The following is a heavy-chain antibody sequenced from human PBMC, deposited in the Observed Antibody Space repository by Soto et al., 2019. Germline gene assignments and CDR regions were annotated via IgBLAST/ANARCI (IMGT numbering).Heavy chain of an antibody. J-gene: IGHJ4*02. D-gene: IGHD3-10*01. V-gene: IGHV4-4*02. CDR1: GGSISSSNW. CDR2: IYHSGST. CDR3: ARNDGSGSYYNVGTRIDY. Sequence: SETLSLTCAVSGGSISSSNWWSWVRQPPGKGLEWIGEIYHSGSTNYNPSLKSRVTISVDKSKNQFSLKLRSVTAADTAVYYCARNDGSGSYYNVGTRIDYWGQGTLVTVSS.